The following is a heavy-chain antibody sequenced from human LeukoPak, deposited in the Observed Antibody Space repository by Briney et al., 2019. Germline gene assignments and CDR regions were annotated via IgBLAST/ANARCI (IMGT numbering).Heavy chain of an antibody. CDR1: GYSFTSYW. CDR3: ARSRSGSYPHDAFDI. D-gene: IGHD1-26*01. V-gene: IGHV5-51*01. CDR2: IYPGDSDT. Sequence: GESLKISCKGSGYSFTSYWIGWVRQMPGKGLEWMGIIYPGDSDTRYSPSFQGQVTISADKSISTAYLQWSSLKASDTAMYYCARSRSGSYPHDAFDIWGQGTMVTVSS. J-gene: IGHJ3*02.